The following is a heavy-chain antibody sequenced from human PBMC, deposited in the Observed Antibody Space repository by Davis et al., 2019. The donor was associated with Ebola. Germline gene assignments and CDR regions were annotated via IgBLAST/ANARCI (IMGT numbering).Heavy chain of an antibody. CDR2: ISWNSGSI. D-gene: IGHD2-15*01. CDR1: GFTFSSYA. J-gene: IGHJ4*02. Sequence: GGSLRLSCAVSGFTFSSYAMHWVRQAPGKGLEWVSGISWNSGSIGYADSVKGRFTISRDNAKNSLYLQMNSLRAEDTALYYCAKDDGYCSGGSCYQFDYWGQGTLVTVSS. CDR3: AKDDGYCSGGSCYQFDY. V-gene: IGHV3-9*01.